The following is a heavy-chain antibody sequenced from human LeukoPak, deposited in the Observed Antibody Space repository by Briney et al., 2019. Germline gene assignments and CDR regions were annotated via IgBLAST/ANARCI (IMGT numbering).Heavy chain of an antibody. Sequence: GGSLRLSCAASGFTFSSYAMSWVRQAPGKGLEWVSAISGSGGSTYYADSVKGRFTISRDNSKNTLYLQMNSLRAEDTAVYYCAKGGVQGGYLIGFYFQHWGQGTLVTVSS. V-gene: IGHV3-23*01. CDR2: ISGSGGST. J-gene: IGHJ1*01. CDR1: GFTFSSYA. CDR3: AKGGVQGGYLIGFYFQH. D-gene: IGHD1-26*01.